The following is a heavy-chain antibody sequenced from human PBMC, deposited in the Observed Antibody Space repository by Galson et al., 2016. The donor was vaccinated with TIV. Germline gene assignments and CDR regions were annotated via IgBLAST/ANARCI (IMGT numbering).Heavy chain of an antibody. CDR1: GDSITSSNW. D-gene: IGHD2-21*02. CDR2: VYHGGSP. V-gene: IGHV4-4*02. Sequence: SATLSLTCAVSGDSITSSNWWSWVRQPPGKGLEWIGDVYHGGSPNFHPSLQSRVTMSLDRSTNQFSLRLGSVTAADTAVYYCARGGSVTEFFFDFWGQGILVTVSS. CDR3: ARGGSVTEFFFDF. J-gene: IGHJ4*02.